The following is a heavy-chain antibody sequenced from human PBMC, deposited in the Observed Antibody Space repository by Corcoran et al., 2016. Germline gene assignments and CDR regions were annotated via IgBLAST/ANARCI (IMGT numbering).Heavy chain of an antibody. Sequence: QVQLQESGPGLVKPSETLSLTCTVSGYSISSGYYWGWIRQPPGKGLEWIGSIYHSGSTYYNPSLKSRVTISVDTAKNQFSLKLSSVTAADTDVYYCARDGRIVGVVKGAATIDYWGQGTLVTVSS. CDR3: ARDGRIVGVVKGAATIDY. V-gene: IGHV4-38-2*02. J-gene: IGHJ4*02. CDR1: GYSISSGYY. CDR2: IYHSGST. D-gene: IGHD3-3*01.